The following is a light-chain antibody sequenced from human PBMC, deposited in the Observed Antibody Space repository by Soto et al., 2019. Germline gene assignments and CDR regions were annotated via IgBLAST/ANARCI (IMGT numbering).Light chain of an antibody. CDR3: QQRQSWPRT. Sequence: EIVLTQSPATLSLSPGERGTLSCMASQSVSSYLAWYQQKPGQAPRLLIYDASNRATGIPARFSGSGSGTDFTLTISSLEPEDFAVYYCQQRQSWPRTFGQGTKV. CDR2: DAS. V-gene: IGKV3-11*01. CDR1: QSVSSY. J-gene: IGKJ1*01.